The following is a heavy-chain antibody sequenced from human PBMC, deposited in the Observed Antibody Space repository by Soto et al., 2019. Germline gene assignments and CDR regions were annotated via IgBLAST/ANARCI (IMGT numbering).Heavy chain of an antibody. CDR3: ARGIMGRRYYYYYMDV. V-gene: IGHV1-46*03. CDR2: INPSGGST. Sequence: ASVKVSCKASGYTFTSYYMHWVRQAPGQGLEWMGIINPSGGSTSYAQKFQGRVIMTRDTSTSTVYMELSSLRSEDTAVYYCARGIMGRRYYYYYMDVWGKGTTVTVSS. J-gene: IGHJ6*03. CDR1: GYTFTSYY. D-gene: IGHD1-26*01.